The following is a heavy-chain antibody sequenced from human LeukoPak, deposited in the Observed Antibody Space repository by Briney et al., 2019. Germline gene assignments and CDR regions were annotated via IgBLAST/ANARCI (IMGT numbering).Heavy chain of an antibody. CDR2: IYTSGST. D-gene: IGHD3-22*01. J-gene: IGHJ3*02. Sequence: AETLSLTCTVSGGTFSSYYRSWIRQPAGKGLEWIGRIYTSGSTNYNPSLKSRVTMSVGTSKNHFSLKLSSVTVSDTAVYYWATASRYYDSSGSRRNAFDIWGQGTMVTVSS. CDR1: GGTFSSYY. V-gene: IGHV4-4*07. CDR3: ATASRYYDSSGSRRNAFDI.